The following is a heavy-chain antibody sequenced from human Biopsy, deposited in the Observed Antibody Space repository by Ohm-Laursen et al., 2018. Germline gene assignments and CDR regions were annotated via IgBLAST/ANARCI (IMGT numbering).Heavy chain of an antibody. Sequence: ASVKASCKASGYTFTRYYLHWVRQAPGQGLEWMGRINPNNDNTAYAQKFQGRITMTKDTSTSTVYMDLSSLTFDDSAVYYCARGPRGLVVITTTALYFDYWGQGNLVTVSS. V-gene: IGHV1-46*01. J-gene: IGHJ4*02. D-gene: IGHD3-22*01. CDR2: INPNNDNT. CDR1: GYTFTRYY. CDR3: ARGPRGLVVITTTALYFDY.